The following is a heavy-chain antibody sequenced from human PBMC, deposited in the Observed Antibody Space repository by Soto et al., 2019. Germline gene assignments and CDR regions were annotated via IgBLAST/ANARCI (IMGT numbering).Heavy chain of an antibody. V-gene: IGHV3-30*18. CDR2: ISYDGSNK. CDR1: GFTFSSYG. D-gene: IGHD5-12*01. J-gene: IGHJ3*02. Sequence: QVQLVESGGGVVQPGRSLRLSCAASGFTFSSYGMHWVRQAPGKGLEWVAVISYDGSNKYYADSVKGRFTISRDNSKNTLYLQMNSLRAEDTAVYYCAKDVGAGYAAFDIWGQGTMVTVSS. CDR3: AKDVGAGYAAFDI.